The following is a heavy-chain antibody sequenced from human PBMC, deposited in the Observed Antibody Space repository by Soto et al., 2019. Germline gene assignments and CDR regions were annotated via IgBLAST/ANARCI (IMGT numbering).Heavy chain of an antibody. V-gene: IGHV1-18*01. CDR2: IRSYNGNT. J-gene: IGHJ3*02. CDR3: ARAARITIFGVVITDAFDI. Sequence: GXSVKVSCRSSGYTFTSYGNRLVRQAPGQGLECMGWIRSYNGNTNYSQKLQGRVTMTTDTSTSTAYMELRSLRSEDTAVYYCARAARITIFGVVITDAFDIWGQGTMVTVPS. CDR1: GYTFTSYG. D-gene: IGHD3-3*01.